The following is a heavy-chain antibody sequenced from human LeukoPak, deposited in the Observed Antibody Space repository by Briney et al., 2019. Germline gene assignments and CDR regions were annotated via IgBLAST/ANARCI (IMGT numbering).Heavy chain of an antibody. D-gene: IGHD3-22*01. Sequence: SETLSLTCTVSGGSISSYYWSWIRQPPGKGLEWIGYTYYSGSTNYNPSLKSRVTISVDTSKNQFSLELSSVTAADTAVYYCARASSRYYYDSSGYPRYYYYMDVWGKGTTVTVSS. V-gene: IGHV4-59*01. CDR3: ARASSRYYYDSSGYPRYYYYMDV. J-gene: IGHJ6*03. CDR1: GGSISSYY. CDR2: TYYSGST.